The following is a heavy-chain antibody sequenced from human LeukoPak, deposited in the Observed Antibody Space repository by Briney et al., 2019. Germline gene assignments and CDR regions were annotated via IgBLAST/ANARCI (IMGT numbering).Heavy chain of an antibody. Sequence: GASVKVSCKASGYTFTSYGISWVRQAPGQGLEWMGGIIPIFGPANYAQKFQGRVTITADESTSTAYMELSSLRSEDTAVYFCARATGNSDHSPREPIHWYFDLWGRGTLVTVSS. J-gene: IGHJ2*01. V-gene: IGHV1-69*13. CDR2: IIPIFGPA. CDR3: ARATGNSDHSPREPIHWYFDL. D-gene: IGHD4-23*01. CDR1: GYTFTSYG.